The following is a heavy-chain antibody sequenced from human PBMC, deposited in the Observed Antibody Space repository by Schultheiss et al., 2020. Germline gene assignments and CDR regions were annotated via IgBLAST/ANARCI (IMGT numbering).Heavy chain of an antibody. CDR3: AKGGRIVVVPAAYYYYYYGMDV. J-gene: IGHJ6*02. CDR1: GFTVSSNY. Sequence: GGSLRLSCAASGFTVSSNYMSWVRQAPGKGLEWVSVISGSGGSTYYADSVKGRFTISRDNSKNTLYLQMNSLRAEDTAVYYCAKGGRIVVVPAAYYYYYYGMDVWGQGTTVTVSS. D-gene: IGHD2-2*01. CDR2: ISGSGGST. V-gene: IGHV3-23*01.